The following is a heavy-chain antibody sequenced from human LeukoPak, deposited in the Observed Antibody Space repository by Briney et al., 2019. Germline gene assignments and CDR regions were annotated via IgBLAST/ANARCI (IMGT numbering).Heavy chain of an antibody. Sequence: GGSLRLSCAASGFVFDNFGMTWVRQAPGKGLEWVSTISGGGGGSKWYADSVKGRFTISRDNSKNTLYLQMNSLRPEDTAVYYCARAIAAAGNTWFDPWGQGTLVTVSS. CDR1: GFVFDNFG. CDR3: ARAIAAAGNTWFDP. D-gene: IGHD6-13*01. CDR2: ISGGGGGSK. J-gene: IGHJ5*02. V-gene: IGHV3-23*01.